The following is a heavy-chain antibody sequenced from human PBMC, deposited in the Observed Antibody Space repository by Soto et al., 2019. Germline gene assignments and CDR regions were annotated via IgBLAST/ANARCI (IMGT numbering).Heavy chain of an antibody. CDR2: IYSGGST. CDR3: ARDPWAADY. D-gene: IGHD3-16*01. Sequence: VGSLRLSCAASGFTVSTKYMSWVRQAPGKGLEWVSVIYSGGSTFYADSVRGRFTISRDNSKNTVNLQMNSLRAEDTAVYYCARDPWAADYWGQGTLVTVSS. J-gene: IGHJ4*02. V-gene: IGHV3-66*01. CDR1: GFTVSTKY.